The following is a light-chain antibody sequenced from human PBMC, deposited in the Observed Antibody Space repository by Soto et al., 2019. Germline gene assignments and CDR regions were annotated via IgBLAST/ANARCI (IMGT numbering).Light chain of an antibody. V-gene: IGKV1-17*01. CDR1: QGIRND. Sequence: DIQMTQSPSSLSASVGDRVTITCRASQGIRNDLAWYQQKPGKAPKRLIYDATSLQSGVPSRFSGSGSGTDLTLTISSLQPEDFATYYCLQHNNYPPITFGQGTRLEIK. J-gene: IGKJ5*01. CDR2: DAT. CDR3: LQHNNYPPIT.